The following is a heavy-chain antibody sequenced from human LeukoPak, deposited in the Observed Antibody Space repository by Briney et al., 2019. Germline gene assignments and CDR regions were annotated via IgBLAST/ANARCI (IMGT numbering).Heavy chain of an antibody. V-gene: IGHV4-59*01. D-gene: IGHD1-26*01. CDR2: IYYSGST. CDR3: ARGAVGATSYYFDY. J-gene: IGHJ4*02. CDR1: GGSISSYY. Sequence: PSETLSLTCTVSGGSISSYYWSWIRQPPGKGLEWIGYIYYSGSTNYNPSLKSRVTISVDTSKNQFSLKLSSVTAADTAVYYCARGAVGATSYYFDYWGQGTLVTVS.